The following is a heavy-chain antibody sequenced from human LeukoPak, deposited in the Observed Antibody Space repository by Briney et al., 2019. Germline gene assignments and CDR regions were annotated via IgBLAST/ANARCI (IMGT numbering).Heavy chain of an antibody. CDR2: IIPILGIA. CDR3: ARGYCSSTSCYLGWFDP. Sequence: ASVKVSCKASGGTFSSYAISWVRQAPGQGLEWMGRIIPILGIANYAQKFQGRVTITADKSTSTAYMELSSLRSEDTAVYYCARGYCSSTSCYLGWFDPWGQGTLVTVSS. D-gene: IGHD2-2*01. J-gene: IGHJ5*02. CDR1: GGTFSSYA. V-gene: IGHV1-69*04.